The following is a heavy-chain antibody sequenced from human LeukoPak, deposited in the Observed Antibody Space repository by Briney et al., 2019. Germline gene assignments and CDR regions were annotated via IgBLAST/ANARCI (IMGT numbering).Heavy chain of an antibody. J-gene: IGHJ6*03. Sequence: GGTLRLSCAASGFTFSSYGMSWVRQAPGKGLEWVSVISGSGGSTYYADSVKGRFTISRDNSKNTLYLQMNSLRAEDTAVYYCAKDAETTVVTPAGYMDVWGKGTTVTISS. CDR1: GFTFSSYG. D-gene: IGHD4-23*01. CDR3: AKDAETTVVTPAGYMDV. V-gene: IGHV3-23*01. CDR2: ISGSGGST.